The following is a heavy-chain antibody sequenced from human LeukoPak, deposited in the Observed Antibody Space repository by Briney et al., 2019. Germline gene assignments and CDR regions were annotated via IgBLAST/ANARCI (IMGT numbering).Heavy chain of an antibody. V-gene: IGHV4-4*07. Sequence: PSETLSLTCTVSGGSISSHYWSWIRQPAGKGLEWIGRVQPSGITHYTPSLKSRITLSIDTSKNQFSLNLNSVTAADTAVYYCARITFVVEGYGMDVWGQGTTVTVSS. D-gene: IGHD2-21*01. CDR1: GGSISSHY. J-gene: IGHJ6*02. CDR2: VQPSGIT. CDR3: ARITFVVEGYGMDV.